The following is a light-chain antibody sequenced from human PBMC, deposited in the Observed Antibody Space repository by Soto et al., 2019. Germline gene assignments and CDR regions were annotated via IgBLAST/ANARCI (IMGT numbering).Light chain of an antibody. V-gene: IGKV1-5*03. CDR3: QQYNTYPWT. J-gene: IGKJ1*01. CDR2: QTS. Sequence: DIQMTQSPSTLSASVGDKVTITCRASQRFDKWLAWYQQKPGEAPKLLIYQTSNLESGVPSRFSGSGSGTEFTLTISTLQPDDFATYYCQQYNTYPWTFGQGTKVEI. CDR1: QRFDKW.